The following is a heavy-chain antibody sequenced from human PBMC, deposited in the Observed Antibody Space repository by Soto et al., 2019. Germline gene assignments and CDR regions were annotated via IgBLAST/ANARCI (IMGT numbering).Heavy chain of an antibody. CDR1: GGSIRSYY. CDR2: IYTSGST. CDR3: AREGASGFGMDV. D-gene: IGHD1-26*01. V-gene: IGHV4-4*07. J-gene: IGHJ6*02. Sequence: QVQLQESGPGLFKPAETLSLTCNVSGGSIRSYYWSWVRQPAGKPLQWIGRIYTSGSTNYNPSIKSRVSMSVDTSKNQFSLAVTSVTAADTAVYYCAREGASGFGMDVWGLVPTVTVSS.